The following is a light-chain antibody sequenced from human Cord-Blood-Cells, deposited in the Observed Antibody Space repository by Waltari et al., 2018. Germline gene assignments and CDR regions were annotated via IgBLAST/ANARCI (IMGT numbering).Light chain of an antibody. J-gene: IGLJ3*02. CDR3: SSYTSSSTPWV. CDR1: SSDVGGYNY. CDR2: DVS. Sequence: QSALTQPASVSGSPGQSITISCTGTSSDVGGYNYVSWYQQHPGKAPKLMIYDVSNRPSGVSKSFSGSKSGNTASLTISGLQAEDEADYYCSSYTSSSTPWVFGGGTKLTVL. V-gene: IGLV2-14*01.